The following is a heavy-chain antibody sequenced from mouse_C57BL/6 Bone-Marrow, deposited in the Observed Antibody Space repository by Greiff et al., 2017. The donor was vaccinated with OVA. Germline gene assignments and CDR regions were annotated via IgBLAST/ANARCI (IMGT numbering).Heavy chain of an antibody. J-gene: IGHJ4*01. V-gene: IGHV14-2*01. D-gene: IGHD2-3*01. CDR3: ARWLLRGYYAMDY. CDR1: GFNIKDYY. CDR2: IDPEDGET. Sequence: VQLKESGAELVKPGASVKLSCTASGFNIKDYYMHWVKQRTEQGLEWIGRIDPEDGETKYAPKFQGKATITADTSSNTAYLQLSILTSEDTAVYYCARWLLRGYYAMDYWGQGTSVTVSS.